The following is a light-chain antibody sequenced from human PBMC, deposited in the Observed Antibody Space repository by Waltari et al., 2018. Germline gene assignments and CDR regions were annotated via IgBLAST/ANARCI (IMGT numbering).Light chain of an antibody. CDR2: GAS. CDR1: QSVGTF. V-gene: IGKV3-20*01. J-gene: IGKJ1*01. CDR3: QHYVRLPVT. Sequence: IVLTQSPGTLSLSPGERATLSCRASQSVGTFLVWYQQKPGQAPRLLIQGASTRATGTPGRFSGSGSGTDFSLTISRLEPEDFAMYYCQHYVRLPVTFGQGAKVEI.